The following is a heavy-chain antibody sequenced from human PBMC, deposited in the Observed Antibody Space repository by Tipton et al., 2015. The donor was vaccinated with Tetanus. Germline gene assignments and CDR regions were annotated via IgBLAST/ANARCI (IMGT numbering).Heavy chain of an antibody. CDR1: GFIFSDYY. CDR2: IRSKGDTI. J-gene: IGHJ4*02. V-gene: IGHV3-11*04. CDR3: ARVIRRSMIGYGVFDS. Sequence: SLRLSCAASGFIFSDYYMSWVRQAPGKGLEWVSYIRSKGDTIYYADSVKGRFTVSRDNDENSLFLRMTSLTDEDTAVYFCARVIRRSMIGYGVFDSWGQGTLVAVSS. D-gene: IGHD4-17*01.